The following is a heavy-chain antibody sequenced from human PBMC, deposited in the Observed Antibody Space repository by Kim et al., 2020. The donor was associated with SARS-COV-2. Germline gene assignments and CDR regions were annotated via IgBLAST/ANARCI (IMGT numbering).Heavy chain of an antibody. V-gene: IGHV3-30-3*01. Sequence: GGSLRLSCAASGFTFSSYAMHWVRQAPGKGLEWVAVISYDGSNKYYADSVKGRFTISRDNSKNTLYLQMNSLRAEDTAVYYCARGQSDYYGSGSYYPSGGMDVWGKGTTVTVSS. CDR3: ARGQSDYYGSGSYYPSGGMDV. D-gene: IGHD3-10*01. CDR2: ISYDGSNK. J-gene: IGHJ6*04. CDR1: GFTFSSYA.